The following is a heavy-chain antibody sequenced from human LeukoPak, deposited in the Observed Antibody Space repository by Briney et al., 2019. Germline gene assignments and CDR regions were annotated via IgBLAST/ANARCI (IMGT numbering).Heavy chain of an antibody. D-gene: IGHD2-2*01. CDR2: ISGSGAST. Sequence: GGSLRLSCAASGFTFSSCGMRWVRQAPGKGREWVSAISGSGASTYYADSVKDRFTLSRDPYKNTLYLQMNSLRVEDTALYYCGRGKSPAAVDDWGQGTLVTVPS. V-gene: IGHV3-23*01. CDR1: GFTFSSCG. J-gene: IGHJ4*02. CDR3: GRGKSPAAVDD.